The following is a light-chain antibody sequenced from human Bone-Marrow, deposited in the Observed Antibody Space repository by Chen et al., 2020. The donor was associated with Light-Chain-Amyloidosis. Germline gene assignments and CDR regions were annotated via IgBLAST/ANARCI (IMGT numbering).Light chain of an antibody. CDR1: QSILYSSNNKNY. CDR3: QHYYNIPYT. CDR2: WAS. J-gene: IGKJ2*01. Sequence: DIVMTQSPDSLAVSLGARATINCKSSQSILYSSNNKNYLAWYQQKPGQPPTLLIYWASTRESGVPDRFSGSGSGTDFTLTISSLQAEDVAVYYCQHYYNIPYTFGQGTKLEIK. V-gene: IGKV4-1*01.